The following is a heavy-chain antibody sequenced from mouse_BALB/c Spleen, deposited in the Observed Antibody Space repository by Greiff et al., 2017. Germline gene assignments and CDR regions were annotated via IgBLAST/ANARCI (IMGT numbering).Heavy chain of an antibody. J-gene: IGHJ4*01. CDR3: ARHDTTNAMDY. V-gene: IGHV5-12-1*01. CDR1: GFAFSSYD. D-gene: IGHD1-1*01. Sequence: EVMLVESGGGLVKPGGSLKLSCAASGFAFSSYDMSWVRQTPEKRLEWVAYISSGGGSTYYPDTVKGRFTISRDNAKNTLYLQMSSLKSEDTAMYYCARHDTTNAMDYWGQGTSVTVSS. CDR2: ISSGGGST.